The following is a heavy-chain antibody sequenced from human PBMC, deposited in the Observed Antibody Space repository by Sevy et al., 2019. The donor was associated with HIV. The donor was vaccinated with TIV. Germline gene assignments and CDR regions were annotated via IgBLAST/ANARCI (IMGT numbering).Heavy chain of an antibody. Sequence: GGSLRLSCAASGFTFSSYAMSWVRQAPGKGLEWVSAISGSGGSTYYADSGKGGFTISRDNSKNTLYLQMNSLRAEDTAVYYCAKAPRIAAAPDYFDYWGQGTLVTVSS. J-gene: IGHJ4*02. CDR2: ISGSGGST. V-gene: IGHV3-23*01. CDR1: GFTFSSYA. CDR3: AKAPRIAAAPDYFDY. D-gene: IGHD6-13*01.